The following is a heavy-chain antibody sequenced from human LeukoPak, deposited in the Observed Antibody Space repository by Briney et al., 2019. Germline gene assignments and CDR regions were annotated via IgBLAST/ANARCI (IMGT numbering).Heavy chain of an antibody. V-gene: IGHV1-2*02. J-gene: IGHJ4*02. CDR3: ARLYNWNYY. D-gene: IGHD1-7*01. CDR2: INPNSGAA. Sequence: ASVKVPCKASGYTFTGNYMHWVRQAPGQGLEWMGWINPNSGAANYAQKFQGRVTMTRDTSISTAYMELTRLRSDDTAVYYCARLYNWNYYWGQGTLVTVSS. CDR1: GYTFTGNY.